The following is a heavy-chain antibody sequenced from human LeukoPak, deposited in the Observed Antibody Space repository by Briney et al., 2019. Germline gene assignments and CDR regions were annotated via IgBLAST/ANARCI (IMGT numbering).Heavy chain of an antibody. CDR3: AKGDLPLLYGGAFDS. CDR1: GFTFSSYV. Sequence: GGSLRLSCAASGFTFSSYVMHWVRQAPGKGLEWVAFIRYDGSNKYYADSVKGRFTISRDNSKNTLSLQMNSLRAEDTALYYCAKGDLPLLYGGAFDSWGQGILVTVSS. J-gene: IGHJ4*02. V-gene: IGHV3-30*02. CDR2: IRYDGSNK. D-gene: IGHD1-26*01.